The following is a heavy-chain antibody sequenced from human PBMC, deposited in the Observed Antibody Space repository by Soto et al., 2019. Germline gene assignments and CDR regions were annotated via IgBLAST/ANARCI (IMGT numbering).Heavy chain of an antibody. V-gene: IGHV3-48*04. J-gene: IGHJ4*02. CDR3: ARDNDWAFDY. CDR2: IFTTSTTI. CDR1: GFTFSSYS. D-gene: IGHD1-1*01. Sequence: EVQLVESGGGLVQPGGSLRLSCVASGFTFSSYSIVWVRQAPGKGLEWVSYIFTTSTTIYYADSVKGRFTVSRDNAKNSLFLLLNSRRAEDTAVYYCARDNDWAFDYWGQGTLVTVSS.